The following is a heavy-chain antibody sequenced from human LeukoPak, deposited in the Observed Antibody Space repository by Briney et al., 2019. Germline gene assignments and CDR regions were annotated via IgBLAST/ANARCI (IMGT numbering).Heavy chain of an antibody. CDR2: MNPNSGNT. D-gene: IGHD3-22*01. CDR1: GYTFTSYD. V-gene: IGHV1-8*01. J-gene: IGHJ3*02. CDR3: ASLDYYDSSGFDAFDI. Sequence: ASVKVSCKASGYTFTSYDINWVRQATGQGLEWMGWMNPNSGNTGYAQKFQGRVTMTRNTSISTAYMELSSLRSEDTAVYYCASLDYYDSSGFDAFDIWGKGTMVTVSS.